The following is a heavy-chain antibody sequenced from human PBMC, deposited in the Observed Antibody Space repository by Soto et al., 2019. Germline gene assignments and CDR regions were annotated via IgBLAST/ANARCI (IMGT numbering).Heavy chain of an antibody. CDR1: GGTFSSYA. D-gene: IGHD3-9*01. J-gene: IGHJ4*02. CDR2: IIPIFGTA. V-gene: IGHV1-69*13. CDR3: ARVPPRGDILTGYYDFDY. Sequence: GASVKVSCKASGGTFSSYAISWVRQAPGQGLEWMGGIIPIFGTANYAQKFQGRVTITADESTSTAYMELSSLRSEDTAVYYCARVPPRGDILTGYYDFDYWGQGTLVTVSS.